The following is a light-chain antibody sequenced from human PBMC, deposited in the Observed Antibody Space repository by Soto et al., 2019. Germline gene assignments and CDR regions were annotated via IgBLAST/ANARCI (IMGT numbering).Light chain of an antibody. V-gene: IGKV1-5*03. CDR2: NAS. CDR1: QTISSW. Sequence: DIQMTQSPSTLSGSVGDRVTITCRAGQTISSWLAWYQQKPGKAPKLLIYNASTLKSGFPSRFSGSGSGTEFTLTISSLQPDDSATYYCQHYNSYSEAFGQGTKVDIK. CDR3: QHYNSYSEA. J-gene: IGKJ1*01.